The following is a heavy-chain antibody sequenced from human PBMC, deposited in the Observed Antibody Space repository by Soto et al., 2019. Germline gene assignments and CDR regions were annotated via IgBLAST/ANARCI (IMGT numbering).Heavy chain of an antibody. J-gene: IGHJ6*02. V-gene: IGHV1-69*12. CDR2: IIPIFGTA. D-gene: IGHD1-7*01. Sequence: QVQLVQSGAEVKKPVSSVKVSCKASGGTFSSYAISWVRQAPGQGLEWMGGIIPIFGTANYAQKFQGRVTITADESTSTAYMELSSLRSEDTAVYYCAGPPELTRIYYYYGMDVWGQGTTVTVSS. CDR3: AGPPELTRIYYYYGMDV. CDR1: GGTFSSYA.